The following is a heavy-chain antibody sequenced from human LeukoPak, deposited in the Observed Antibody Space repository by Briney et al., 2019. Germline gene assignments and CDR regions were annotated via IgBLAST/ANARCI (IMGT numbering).Heavy chain of an antibody. CDR1: GFTFRSYD. CDR3: ARAAYSSTWYSRYFDL. Sequence: SGGSLRLSCAASGFTFRSYDMHWVRQATGKGLEWVSGIGTAGAIYYPGSVKGRFTISRENAKNSLYLQMNSLRAGDTAVYYCARAAYSSTWYSRYFDLWGRGTLVTVSS. CDR2: IGTAGAI. V-gene: IGHV3-13*01. J-gene: IGHJ2*01. D-gene: IGHD6-13*01.